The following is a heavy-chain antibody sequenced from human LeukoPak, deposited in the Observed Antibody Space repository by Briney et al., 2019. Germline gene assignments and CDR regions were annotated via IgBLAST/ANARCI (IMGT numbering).Heavy chain of an antibody. CDR2: ISWNSGSI. V-gene: IGHV3-9*01. J-gene: IGHJ4*02. Sequence: PGGSLRLSCAASGFTFYDYAMHWVRHAPGKGLEWVSGISWNSGSIVYADSVKGRFTISRDNDKNSLYLQMNSLRAEHTALYYCAKDISSNYDYSFDYCGQGTLVTVSS. CDR3: AKDISSNYDYSFDY. D-gene: IGHD4-11*01. CDR1: GFTFYDYA.